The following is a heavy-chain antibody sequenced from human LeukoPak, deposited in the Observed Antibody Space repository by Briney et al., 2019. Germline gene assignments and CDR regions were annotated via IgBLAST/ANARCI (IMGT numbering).Heavy chain of an antibody. D-gene: IGHD6-6*01. Sequence: SETLSLTGTVAGVSISSYYWSWLRQPPGKGRVGSGYIYYSVSTNYHPSLKSRVTISVDTSKNQFSLRLSSVTAADPAVYYCARSSYSSSPFDFDYWGQGTLVTVSS. CDR3: ARSSYSSSPFDFDY. CDR1: GVSISSYY. J-gene: IGHJ4*02. CDR2: IYYSVST. V-gene: IGHV4-59*01.